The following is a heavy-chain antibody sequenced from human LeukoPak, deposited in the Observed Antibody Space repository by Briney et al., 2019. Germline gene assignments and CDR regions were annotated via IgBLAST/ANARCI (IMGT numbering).Heavy chain of an antibody. CDR1: GFTFSSYS. J-gene: IGHJ4*02. CDR3: ARDQPPIGIVVVPAAMGY. CDR2: ISSSNSTI. Sequence: SGGSLRLSCAASGFTFSSYSMNWVRQAPGKGLEWVSYISSSNSTIYYADSVKGRFTISRDNAKNSLYLQMNSLRAEDTAVYYCARDQPPIGIVVVPAAMGYWGQGTLVTVSS. V-gene: IGHV3-48*01. D-gene: IGHD2-2*01.